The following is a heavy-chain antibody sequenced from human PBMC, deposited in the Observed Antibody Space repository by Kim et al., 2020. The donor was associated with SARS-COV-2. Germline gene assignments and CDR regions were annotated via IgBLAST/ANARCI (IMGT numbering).Heavy chain of an antibody. V-gene: IGHV5-51*01. D-gene: IGHD6-19*01. CDR3: ARHVPTRSIAVAGTPMDV. CDR2: IYPGDSDT. CDR1: GYSFTSYW. J-gene: IGHJ6*02. Sequence: GESLKISCKGSGYSFTSYWIGWVRQMPGKGLEWMGIIYPGDSDTRYSPSFQGQVTISADKSISTAYLQWSSLKASDTAMYYCARHVPTRSIAVAGTPMDVWGQGTTVTVSS.